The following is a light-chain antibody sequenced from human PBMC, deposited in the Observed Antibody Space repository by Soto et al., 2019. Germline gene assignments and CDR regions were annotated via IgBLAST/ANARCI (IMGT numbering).Light chain of an antibody. CDR2: DVI. J-gene: IGLJ2*01. V-gene: IGLV2-14*01. CDR1: SSDVGGYNY. CDR3: SSYTISGTRV. Sequence: QSALTQPASVSGSPGQSITISCTGTSSDVGGYNYVSWYQQHPGKAPKVMIYDVINRPSGVSNRFSGSKSGNTASLTISGLQAEDEADYYCSSYTISGTRVFGGGTKVTV.